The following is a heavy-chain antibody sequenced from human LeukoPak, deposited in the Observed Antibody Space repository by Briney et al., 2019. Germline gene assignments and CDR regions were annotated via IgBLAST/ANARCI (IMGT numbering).Heavy chain of an antibody. D-gene: IGHD2-2*01. CDR1: GGTFSSYA. CDR3: ARGQDIVVVPAAMNWFDP. CDR2: IIPIFGTA. V-gene: IGHV1-69*05. J-gene: IGHJ5*02. Sequence: SVKVSCKASGGTFSSYAMSWVRQAPGQGLEWMGGIIPIFGTANYAQKFQGRVTITTDESTSTAYMELSSLRSEDTAVYYCARGQDIVVVPAAMNWFDPWGQGTLVTVSS.